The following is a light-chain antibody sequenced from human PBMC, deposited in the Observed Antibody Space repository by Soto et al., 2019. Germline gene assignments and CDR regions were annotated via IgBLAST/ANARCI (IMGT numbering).Light chain of an antibody. CDR2: DVS. CDR1: SSDVGGYNY. J-gene: IGLJ7*01. CDR3: SSYTSSSAPSAV. V-gene: IGLV2-14*01. Sequence: QSVLTQPASVSGSPGQSITISCTGTSSDVGGYNYVSWYQQHPGKAPKLMIYDVSNRPSGVSNRFSGSKSGNTASLTISGLQAEDEADYFCSSYTSSSAPSAVFGGGTQLTGL.